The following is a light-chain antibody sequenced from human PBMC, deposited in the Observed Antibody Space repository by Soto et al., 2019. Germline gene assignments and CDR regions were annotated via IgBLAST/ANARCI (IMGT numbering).Light chain of an antibody. CDR2: EVT. V-gene: IGLV2-14*01. CDR1: SSDIGGYNY. J-gene: IGLJ1*01. CDR3: SSYRTSNTYV. Sequence: QSVQAQPASVSGSPGQTITISCTGTSSDIGGYNYVSWYQQHPGKAPKLIIYEVTNRPSGVSHRFSGSKSGNTAFLTISGLQAEDETDYHCSSYRTSNTYVFGTGTKVTVL.